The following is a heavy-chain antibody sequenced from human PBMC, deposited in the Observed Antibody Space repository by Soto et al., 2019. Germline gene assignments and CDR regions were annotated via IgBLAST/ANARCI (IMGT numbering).Heavy chain of an antibody. CDR3: ARVSQYYYGSGSFSGMDV. D-gene: IGHD3-10*01. CDR2: ISAYNGNT. CDR1: GYTFTSYG. J-gene: IGHJ6*02. V-gene: IGHV1-18*01. Sequence: QVQLVQSGAEVKKPGASVKVSCKASGYTFTSYGISWVRQAPGQGLEWRGWISAYNGNTNYAQKLQGRVTMTTDTSTSTAYMELRSLRSDDTAVYYCARVSQYYYGSGSFSGMDVWGQGTTVTVSS.